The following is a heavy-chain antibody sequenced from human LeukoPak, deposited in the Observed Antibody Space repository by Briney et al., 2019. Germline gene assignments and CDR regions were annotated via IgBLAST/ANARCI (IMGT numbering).Heavy chain of an antibody. CDR2: IYHSGST. D-gene: IGHD6-13*01. CDR1: GYSISSGYY. J-gene: IGHJ5*02. V-gene: IGHV4-38-2*02. CDR3: ARALGGAAAGKSGHWFDP. Sequence: PSETLSLTCTVSGYSISSGYYWGWIRQPPGKGLEWIGSIYHSGSTYYNPSLKSRVTISVDTSKNQFSLKLSSVNAADTAVYYCARALGGAAAGKSGHWFDPWGQGTLVTVSS.